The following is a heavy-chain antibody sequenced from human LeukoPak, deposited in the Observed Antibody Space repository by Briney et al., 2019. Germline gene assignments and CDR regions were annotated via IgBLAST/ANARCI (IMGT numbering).Heavy chain of an antibody. D-gene: IGHD6-6*01. J-gene: IGHJ6*02. V-gene: IGHV1-46*01. CDR2: INPSGGST. Sequence: ASVKVSCKASGYTFTSYYMHWVRQAAGQGLEWMGIINPSGGSTSYAQKFQGRVTMTRDTSTSTVYMELSSLRSEDTAVYYCARVQSRSSSSRGPYYYGMDVWGQGTTVTVSS. CDR1: GYTFTSYY. CDR3: ARVQSRSSSSRGPYYYGMDV.